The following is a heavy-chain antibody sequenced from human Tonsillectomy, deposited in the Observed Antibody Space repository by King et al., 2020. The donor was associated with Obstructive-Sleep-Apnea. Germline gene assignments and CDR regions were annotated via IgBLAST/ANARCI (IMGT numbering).Heavy chain of an antibody. CDR3: ARHSHPGHFDY. CDR2: IYYNGST. CDR1: GGSISDYY. V-gene: IGHV4-59*08. D-gene: IGHD3-10*01. J-gene: IGHJ4*02. Sequence: VQLQESGPGLVKPSETLSLTCTVSGGSISDYYGGWIRQPPGRGLEWIGYIYYNGSTNYNPSLKSRITISVDTSKNQFSLNLSSMTAADTAVYYCARHSHPGHFDYWGQGTLVTVSS.